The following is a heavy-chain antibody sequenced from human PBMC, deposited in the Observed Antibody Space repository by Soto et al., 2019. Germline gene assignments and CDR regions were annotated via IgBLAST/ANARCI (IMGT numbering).Heavy chain of an antibody. V-gene: IGHV1-69*02. CDR2: IIPILGIA. J-gene: IGHJ6*03. CDR3: ARVSGESSSVSMPYYDYMYV. D-gene: IGHD6-6*01. Sequence: QVQLVQSGAEVKKPGSSVKVSCKASGGTFSSYTISWVRQAPGQGLEWMGRIIPILGIANYAQKFQGRVTITADKSPSTAYMELSSLSSEDTAVYYCARVSGESSSVSMPYYDYMYVWGKGTTVTVSS. CDR1: GGTFSSYT.